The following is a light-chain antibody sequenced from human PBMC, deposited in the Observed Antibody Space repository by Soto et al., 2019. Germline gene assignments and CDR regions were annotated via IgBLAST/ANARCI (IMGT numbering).Light chain of an antibody. J-gene: IGKJ1*01. CDR2: AAS. CDR3: QQSYSTPWT. CDR1: QSISSY. Sequence: DIQMTQSPSSLSASVGDRVTITCRASQSISSYLNWYQQKPGKAPKLLIYAASSLQSGVPSRFNGSGSGTDFTLTISSLQPEDFATYYCQQSYSTPWTFGKGTKV. V-gene: IGKV1-39*01.